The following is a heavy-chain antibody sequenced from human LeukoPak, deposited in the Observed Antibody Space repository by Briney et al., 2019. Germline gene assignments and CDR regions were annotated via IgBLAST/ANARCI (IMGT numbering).Heavy chain of an antibody. D-gene: IGHD3-10*02. Sequence: HPGGSLRLSCAASGFSISDSAMHWVRQTSGKGLEWLGHIGTRSDNYATAYPASVKGRFAISRDDSKNTAYLQMNSLKADDTALYYCTRMFCPDAACSYHWLDPWGQGALVTVSS. V-gene: IGHV3-73*01. CDR2: IGTRSDNYAT. CDR3: TRMFCPDAACSYHWLDP. J-gene: IGHJ5*02. CDR1: GFSISDSA.